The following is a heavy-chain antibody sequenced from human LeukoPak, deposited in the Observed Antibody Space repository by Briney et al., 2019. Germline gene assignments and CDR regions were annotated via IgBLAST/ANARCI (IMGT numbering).Heavy chain of an antibody. CDR3: ATSEGLPYYFDY. J-gene: IGHJ4*02. Sequence: SGTLSLTCAVYGGSFGAYYWSWIRQPPGKGLEWIGEINHSGSTNYNPSLKSRVTISVDTSKNQFSLKLSSVTAADTAVYYCATSEGLPYYFDYWGQGTLVTVSS. CDR1: GGSFGAYY. V-gene: IGHV4-34*01. D-gene: IGHD3-10*01. CDR2: INHSGST.